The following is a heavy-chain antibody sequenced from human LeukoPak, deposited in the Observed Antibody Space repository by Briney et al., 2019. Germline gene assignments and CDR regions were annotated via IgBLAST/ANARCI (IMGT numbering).Heavy chain of an antibody. CDR3: AKGAPYYYYYYMDV. Sequence: GGSLRLSCAASGFTFSSYGMHWVRQAPGKGLEWVAVISYDGSNKYYADSVKGRFTIPRDNSKNTLYLQMNSLRAEDTAVYYCAKGAPYYYYYYMDVWGKGTTVTVSS. V-gene: IGHV3-30*18. CDR2: ISYDGSNK. J-gene: IGHJ6*03. CDR1: GFTFSSYG.